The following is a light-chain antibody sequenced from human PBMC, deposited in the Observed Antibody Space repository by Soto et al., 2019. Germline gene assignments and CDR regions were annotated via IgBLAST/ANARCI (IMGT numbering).Light chain of an antibody. CDR1: QSVSSN. CDR3: HQYDDGPYT. V-gene: IGKV3-15*01. Sequence: EIVMTQSPGTLSVSPGERATLSCRASQSVSSNLAWYQQKPGQAPRLLISDASTRATGIPARFSGSGSGTEFTLTVSSLQSEDFAVYYCHQYDDGPYTFGQGTKVEI. J-gene: IGKJ2*01. CDR2: DAS.